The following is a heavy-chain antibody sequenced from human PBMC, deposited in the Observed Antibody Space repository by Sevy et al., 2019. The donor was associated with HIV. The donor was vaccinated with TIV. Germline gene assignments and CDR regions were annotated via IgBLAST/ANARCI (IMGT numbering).Heavy chain of an antibody. CDR3: PTDPGCSSTSCYEFDY. V-gene: IGHV1-24*01. D-gene: IGHD2-2*01. CDR2: FDPEDGET. CDR1: GYTLTELS. Sequence: ASVKVSCKVSGYTLTELSMHWVRQAPGKGLEWMGGFDPEDGETIYAQKFQGRVTMTEDTSTDTAYMELSSLRSEDTAVYYCPTDPGCSSTSCYEFDYWGQGTLVTVSS. J-gene: IGHJ4*02.